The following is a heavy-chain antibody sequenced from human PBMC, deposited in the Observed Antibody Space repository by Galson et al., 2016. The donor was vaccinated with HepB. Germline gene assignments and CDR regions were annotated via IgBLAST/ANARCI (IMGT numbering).Heavy chain of an antibody. V-gene: IGHV4-61*02. CDR2: VYTNGNS. Sequence: TLSLTCTVSGDSISGDGYFWTWIRQPAGKGLEWIGRVYTNGNSNSNPSLAGRVAISLDTSTNEFPLHLGSVTAADTAVYYCAVGFCDVDCPKHNWFDPWGEGILVTVSS. J-gene: IGHJ5*02. CDR3: AVGFCDVDCPKHNWFDP. D-gene: IGHD2-21*01. CDR1: GDSISGDGYF.